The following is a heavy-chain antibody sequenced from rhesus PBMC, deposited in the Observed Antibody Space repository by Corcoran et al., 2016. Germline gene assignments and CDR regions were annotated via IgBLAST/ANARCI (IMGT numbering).Heavy chain of an antibody. Sequence: QVQLQESGPGLVKPSETLSLTCAVSGCSISSNYWSWIHQAPGKGLEWIGRIYGSGGSTDYNPSLNSRGTISTDTSKNQFSLKLSSVTAADTAVYYCARDLSYYGSGYYDYWGQGVLVTVSS. CDR3: ARDLSYYGSGYYDY. CDR1: GCSISSNY. D-gene: IGHD3-28*01. J-gene: IGHJ4*01. CDR2: IYGSGGST. V-gene: IGHV4-160*01.